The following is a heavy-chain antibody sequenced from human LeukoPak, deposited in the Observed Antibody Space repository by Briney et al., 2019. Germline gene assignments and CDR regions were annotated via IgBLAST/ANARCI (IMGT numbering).Heavy chain of an antibody. D-gene: IGHD1-1*01. Sequence: SETLSLTFSFSGDSLSDYYWSSLRQPPWKGLAWIGLMFASGAASYSHSLMSRVPISVDTSKTQFSLKLISVTAADTAVYFCARHGPEAANWRYWFDPWGQGTLVTVSS. CDR3: ARHGPEAANWRYWFDP. CDR1: GDSLSDYY. V-gene: IGHV4-4*09. J-gene: IGHJ5*02. CDR2: MFASGAA.